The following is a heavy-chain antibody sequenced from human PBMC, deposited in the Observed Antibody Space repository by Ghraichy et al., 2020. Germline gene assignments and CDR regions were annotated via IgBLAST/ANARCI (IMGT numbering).Heavy chain of an antibody. D-gene: IGHD6-13*01. Sequence: GGSLRLSCAASGFTFNTYWMNWVRQAPGKGLEWVVNIRHDGSEKHYVDSVTGRFSISRDNRKNSLYLQMNSLRVEDTAVYYCVTGCPGYSNTWYCNYFYGMDVWGQGTRVTVSS. CDR1: GFTFNTYW. V-gene: IGHV3-7*03. CDR2: IRHDGSEK. J-gene: IGHJ6*02. CDR3: VTGCPGYSNTWYCNYFYGMDV.